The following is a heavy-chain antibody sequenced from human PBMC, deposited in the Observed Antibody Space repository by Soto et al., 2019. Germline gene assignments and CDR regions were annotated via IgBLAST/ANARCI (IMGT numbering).Heavy chain of an antibody. CDR2: INQDGSEK. CDR1: GFTFNTYW. V-gene: IGHV3-7*01. J-gene: IGHJ4*02. Sequence: VGSLRLSCAASGFTFNTYWMDWVRQTPGKGLEWVANINQDGSEKNYVDSVKGRFTIYRDNAKNSLYLQMSSLTAEDSALYYCSRSLNSWGQGTLVTVSS. CDR3: SRSLNS.